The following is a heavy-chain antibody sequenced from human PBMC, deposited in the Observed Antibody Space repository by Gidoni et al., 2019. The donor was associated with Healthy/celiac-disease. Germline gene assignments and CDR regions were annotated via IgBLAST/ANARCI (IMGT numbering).Heavy chain of an antibody. J-gene: IGHJ3*02. V-gene: IGHV1-18*01. Sequence: QVQLVQSGAEVKKPGASVKVSCKASGYTFTSYGISWVRQAPGQGLEWMGWISAYNGNTNYAQKLQGRVTMTTDTSTSTAYMELRSLRSDDTAVYYCARDGLFSWRLGELSLYAFDIWGQGTMVTVSS. CDR3: ARDGLFSWRLGELSLYAFDI. CDR1: GYTFTSYG. CDR2: ISAYNGNT. D-gene: IGHD3-16*02.